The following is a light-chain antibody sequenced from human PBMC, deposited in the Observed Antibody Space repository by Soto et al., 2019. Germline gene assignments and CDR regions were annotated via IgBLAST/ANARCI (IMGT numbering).Light chain of an antibody. CDR3: QQYSDYPWT. V-gene: IGKV1-5*01. CDR2: DAS. Sequence: DIQMTQSPFTLSASVGDRVTITCRASQSITNRLAWHQQNPGKAPKVLISDASSLKSGVPSRFSGSGFGTEFTLTISSLQPDDFATYYCQQYSDYPWTFGQGTKVDIK. CDR1: QSITNR. J-gene: IGKJ1*01.